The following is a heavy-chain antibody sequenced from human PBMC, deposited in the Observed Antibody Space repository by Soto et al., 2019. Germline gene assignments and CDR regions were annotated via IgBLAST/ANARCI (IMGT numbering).Heavy chain of an antibody. J-gene: IGHJ6*02. CDR1: GGSISSSNW. D-gene: IGHD6-6*01. Sequence: SETLSLTCAVSGGSISSSNWWSWVRQPPGKGLEWIGEIYHSGSTNYNPSLKSRVTISVDKSKNQFSLKLSSVTAADTAVYYCARDGESSSPQNYYYYYGMDVWGQGTTVTVSS. CDR3: ARDGESSSPQNYYYYYGMDV. CDR2: IYHSGST. V-gene: IGHV4-4*02.